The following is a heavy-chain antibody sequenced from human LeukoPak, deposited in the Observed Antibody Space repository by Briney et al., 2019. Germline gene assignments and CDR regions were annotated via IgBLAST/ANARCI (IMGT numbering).Heavy chain of an antibody. CDR1: GFTFSSYS. CDR2: ISSSGSYI. J-gene: IGHJ4*02. CDR3: PRGRPGDY. V-gene: IGHV3-21*01. Sequence: GGSLRLSCAASGFTFSSYSMNWVRQAPGKGLEWVSSISSSGSYIYYADSVKGRFTISRDNAKNSLYLQMNSLRAEDTAVYYCPRGRPGDYWGQGTLVTVSS.